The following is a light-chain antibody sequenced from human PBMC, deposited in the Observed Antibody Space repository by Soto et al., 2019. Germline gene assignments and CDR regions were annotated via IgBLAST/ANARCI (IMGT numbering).Light chain of an antibody. CDR1: QSISSNY. Sequence: EIVLAQSPATLSLSPGERATLSCRASQSISSNYLAWYQQKPGQAPRLLIYGAFKRATGIPDRFSGSGSGTDLTLTISRMDPEDFAVYCCQQYGSSPRTFGQGTKVDIK. CDR3: QQYGSSPRT. V-gene: IGKV3-20*01. J-gene: IGKJ1*01. CDR2: GAF.